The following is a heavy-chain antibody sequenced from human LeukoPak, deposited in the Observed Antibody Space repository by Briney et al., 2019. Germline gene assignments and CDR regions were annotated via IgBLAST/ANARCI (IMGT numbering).Heavy chain of an antibody. V-gene: IGHV4-34*01. D-gene: IGHD2-2*01. CDR3: ARVVPAHYYGMDV. CDR2: INHNGST. Sequence: SETLSLTCAVYGGSFSGYYWSWIRQPPGKGLEWIGEINHNGSTNYNPSLRSRVTISVDTSKNQFSLKLSSVTAADTAVYYCARVVPAHYYGMDVWGHGTTVTVSS. CDR1: GGSFSGYY. J-gene: IGHJ6*02.